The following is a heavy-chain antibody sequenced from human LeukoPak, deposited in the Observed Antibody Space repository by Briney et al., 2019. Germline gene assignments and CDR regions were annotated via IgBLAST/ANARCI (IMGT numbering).Heavy chain of an antibody. D-gene: IGHD6-19*01. J-gene: IGHJ6*03. Sequence: ASVKVSCKASGGTFSSYAISWVRQAPGQGLEWMGGIIPIFGTANYAQKFQGRVTITTDESTSTAYMELSSLRSEDTAVYYCARVAVAGRRGYYMDVWGKGTTVTVSS. CDR3: ARVAVAGRRGYYMDV. V-gene: IGHV1-69*05. CDR1: GGTFSSYA. CDR2: IIPIFGTA.